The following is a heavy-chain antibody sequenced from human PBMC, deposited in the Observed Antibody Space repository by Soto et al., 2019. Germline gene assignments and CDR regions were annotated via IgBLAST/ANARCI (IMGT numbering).Heavy chain of an antibody. V-gene: IGHV1-2*02. Sequence: ASVKVSCKASGYTFTGYYIHWVRQAPGQGLEWMGWINPNSGGTNYAQKFQGRVTMTRDTSISTAYMELSRLRSDDTAVYYCASGYCSGGSCYSEVPWFDPWGQGPLVT. J-gene: IGHJ5*02. CDR1: GYTFTGYY. CDR2: INPNSGGT. CDR3: ASGYCSGGSCYSEVPWFDP. D-gene: IGHD2-15*01.